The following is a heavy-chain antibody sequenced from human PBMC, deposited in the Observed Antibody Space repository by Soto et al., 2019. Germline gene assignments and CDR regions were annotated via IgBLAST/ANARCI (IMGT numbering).Heavy chain of an antibody. CDR1: GGSISSYY. CDR3: ARAKAPLYSSSWYWFDP. J-gene: IGHJ5*02. CDR2: IYYSGST. D-gene: IGHD6-13*01. Sequence: PSETLSLTCTFSGGSISSYYWSLIRQPPGKGLEWIGYIYYSGSTNYNPSLKSRVTISVDTSKNQFSLKLSSVTAADTAVYYCARAKAPLYSSSWYWFDPWGQGTLVTVSS. V-gene: IGHV4-59*08.